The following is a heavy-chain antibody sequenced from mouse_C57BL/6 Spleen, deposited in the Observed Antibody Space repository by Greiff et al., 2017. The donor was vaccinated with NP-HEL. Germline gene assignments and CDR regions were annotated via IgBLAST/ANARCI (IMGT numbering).Heavy chain of an antibody. CDR2: INPSTGGT. D-gene: IGHD4-1*01. CDR1: GYSFTGYY. Sequence: EVKLQQSGPELVKPGASVKISCKASGYSFTGYYMNWVKQSPEKSLEWIGEINPSTGGTTYNQKFKAKATLTVDKSSSTAYMQLKSLTSEDSAVYYCARELGNFDYWGQGTTLTVSS. CDR3: ARELGNFDY. V-gene: IGHV1-42*01. J-gene: IGHJ2*01.